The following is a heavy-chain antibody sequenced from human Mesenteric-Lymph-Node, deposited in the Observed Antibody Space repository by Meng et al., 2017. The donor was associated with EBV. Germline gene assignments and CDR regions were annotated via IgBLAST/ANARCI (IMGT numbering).Heavy chain of an antibody. CDR1: GYTFTTYG. CDR3: ARDRFGTNLPPVWFDP. V-gene: IGHV1-18*01. CDR2: VSGYNDNT. D-gene: IGHD2-8*01. Sequence: QGQLVQSGHEVKKPGASVKVSCKASGYTFTTYGISWVRQAPGQGLEWMGWVSGYNDNTHYAQNLQGRITMTTDTSTSTAYMELRSLRSDDTAVYYCARDRFGTNLPPVWFDPWGQGTLVTVSS. J-gene: IGHJ5*02.